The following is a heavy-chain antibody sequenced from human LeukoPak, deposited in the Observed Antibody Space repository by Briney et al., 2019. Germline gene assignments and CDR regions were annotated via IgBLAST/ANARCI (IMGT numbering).Heavy chain of an antibody. D-gene: IGHD2-2*01. Sequence: SETLSLTCTVSGGSISSYYWSWIRQPPGKGLEWIGSIYHSGSTYYNPSLKSRVTISVDTSKNQFSLKLSSVTAADTAVYYCARDEGGCCSSTSCLDWFDPWGQGTLVTVSS. V-gene: IGHV4-38-2*02. J-gene: IGHJ5*02. CDR2: IYHSGST. CDR1: GGSISSYY. CDR3: ARDEGGCCSSTSCLDWFDP.